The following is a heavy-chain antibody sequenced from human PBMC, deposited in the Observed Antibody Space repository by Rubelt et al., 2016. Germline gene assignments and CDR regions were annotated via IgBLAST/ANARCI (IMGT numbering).Heavy chain of an antibody. V-gene: IGHV4-59*01. CDR1: GDSISSYY. D-gene: IGHD1-26*01. Sequence: QVQLQESGPGLVKPSETLSLTCTVSGDSISSYYWTWIRQPPGKGLEWIGYIYYSGSTNYNPSLKSRVTISVDTSKNQVSLKLSSGTAADTAVYYCARVLGGTYYDAFDMWGQGTVVTVFS. CDR3: ARVLGGTYYDAFDM. CDR2: IYYSGST. J-gene: IGHJ3*02.